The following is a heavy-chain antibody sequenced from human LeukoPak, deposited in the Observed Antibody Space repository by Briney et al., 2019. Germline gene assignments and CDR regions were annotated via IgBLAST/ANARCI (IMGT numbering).Heavy chain of an antibody. J-gene: IGHJ4*02. CDR2: ISGSGGST. CDR3: AKDRNYYYDSSVVDY. Sequence: SGGSLRLSCAASGFTFSSYAMSWVRQAPGKGLEWVSAISGSGGSTYYADSVKGRFTISRDNSKNTLYLQMNSLRAEDTAVYYCAKDRNYYYDSSVVDYWGQGTLVTVSS. D-gene: IGHD3-22*01. V-gene: IGHV3-23*01. CDR1: GFTFSSYA.